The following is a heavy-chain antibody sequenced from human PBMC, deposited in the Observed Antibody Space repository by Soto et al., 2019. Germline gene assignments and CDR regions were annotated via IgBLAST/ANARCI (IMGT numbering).Heavy chain of an antibody. Sequence: PSETLSLTCTASGGSISSGGYYWSWIRQHPGKGLEWIGYIYYSGSTNYNPSLKSRVTISVDTSKNQFSLKLSSVTAADTAVYCCARHKNEWLVFAPKRNLGFDPWGQGTLVTVSS. CDR1: GGSISSGGYY. D-gene: IGHD6-19*01. CDR3: ARHKNEWLVFAPKRNLGFDP. V-gene: IGHV4-61*08. J-gene: IGHJ5*02. CDR2: IYYSGST.